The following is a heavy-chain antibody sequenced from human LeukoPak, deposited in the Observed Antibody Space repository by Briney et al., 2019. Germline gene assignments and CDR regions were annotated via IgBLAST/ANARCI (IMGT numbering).Heavy chain of an antibody. CDR2: ISYDGSNK. CDR3: ARDFGDYGTSDAFDI. J-gene: IGHJ3*02. V-gene: IGHV3-30*03. CDR1: GFTFSSYG. D-gene: IGHD4-17*01. Sequence: PGGSLRLSCAASGFTFSSYGMHWVRQAPGKGLEWVAVISYDGSNKYYADSAKGRFTISRDNSKNTLYLQMNSLRAEDTAVYYCARDFGDYGTSDAFDIWGQGTMVTVSS.